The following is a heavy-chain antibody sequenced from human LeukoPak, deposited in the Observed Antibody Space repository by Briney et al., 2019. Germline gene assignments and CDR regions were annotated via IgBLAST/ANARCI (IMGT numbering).Heavy chain of an antibody. CDR2: INPNSGGT. V-gene: IGHV1-2*02. Sequence: ASVKVSCKASGYTFTDYYMHWVRQAPGQGLEWVGWINPNSGGTNYVQKFQGRVTMTRDTSISTAYMELSRLRSDDTAVYYCARDVAPYRILFGFDFWGQGTLVTVSS. D-gene: IGHD3-10*02. CDR1: GYTFTDYY. CDR3: ARDVAPYRILFGFDF. J-gene: IGHJ4*02.